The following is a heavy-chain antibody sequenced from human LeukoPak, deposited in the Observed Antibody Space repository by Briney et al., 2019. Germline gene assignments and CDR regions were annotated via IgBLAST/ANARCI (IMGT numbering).Heavy chain of an antibody. J-gene: IGHJ5*02. D-gene: IGHD3/OR15-3a*01. Sequence: PGGSLRLSCAVSGFRVSDYYMSWVRQAPGKGLEWVGLIRDSGEAFYADFVRGRFAISRDESENTLYLQMNSLRVEETAVYFCARVRAALQDWVEFDPWGQGTPVIVSS. CDR1: GFRVSDYY. V-gene: IGHV3-66*02. CDR3: ARVRAALQDWVEFDP. CDR2: IRDSGEA.